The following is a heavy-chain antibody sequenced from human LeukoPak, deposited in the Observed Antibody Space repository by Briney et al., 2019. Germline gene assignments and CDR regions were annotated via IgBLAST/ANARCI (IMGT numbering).Heavy chain of an antibody. J-gene: IGHJ6*02. CDR3: ARNNGMDV. CDR1: GFTLSNHW. CDR2: VNRDGSET. Sequence: SGGSLRLSSAASGFTLSNHWMTWVRQVPGRGPEWVANVNRDGSETYYLDSVKGRFTISKDNAKNSLYLQMNSLRAEDTALYHCARNNGMDVWGQGTTVIVSS. V-gene: IGHV3-7*03.